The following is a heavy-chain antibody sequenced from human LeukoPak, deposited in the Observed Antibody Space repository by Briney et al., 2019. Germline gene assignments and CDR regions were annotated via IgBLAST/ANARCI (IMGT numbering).Heavy chain of an antibody. J-gene: IGHJ3*02. Sequence: ASVKVSCKASGYTFTGYYMHWVRQAPGQGLEWMGWINPNSGGTNYAQKFQGRVTMTRDTSISTAYMELSRLRSDDTAVYYCARDFGYCSSTSCYVGYGAFDIWGQGTMVTVSS. V-gene: IGHV1-2*02. CDR1: GYTFTGYY. D-gene: IGHD2-2*01. CDR2: INPNSGGT. CDR3: ARDFGYCSSTSCYVGYGAFDI.